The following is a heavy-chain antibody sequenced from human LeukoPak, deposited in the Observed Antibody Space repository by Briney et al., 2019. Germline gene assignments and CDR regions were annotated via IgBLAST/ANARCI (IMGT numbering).Heavy chain of an antibody. CDR3: ARLGSGGYYYGMDV. CDR1: GGSVSSGSYY. J-gene: IGHJ6*02. Sequence: SETLSLTCNVSGGSVSSGSYYWSWIRQPPGKGLEWIGSIYYSGSTKYNPSLKSRVTISVDTSKNQFSLKMSSVTAADTAVYYCARLGSGGYYYGMDVWGQGTTVTVSS. V-gene: IGHV4-61*01. D-gene: IGHD3-10*01. CDR2: IYYSGST.